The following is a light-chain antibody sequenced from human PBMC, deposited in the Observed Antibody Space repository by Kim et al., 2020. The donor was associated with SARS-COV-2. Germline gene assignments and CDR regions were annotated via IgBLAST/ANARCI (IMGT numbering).Light chain of an antibody. V-gene: IGKV3-11*01. CDR1: QGVGTF. Sequence: LSPGQRATLSCRASQGVGTFLGWYQQKPGQAPRLLIYDAANRATGIPARFSGSGSGTDFTLTISRLEPEDSAVYYCQQRFDWPLTFGGGTKVDIK. J-gene: IGKJ4*01. CDR3: QQRFDWPLT. CDR2: DAA.